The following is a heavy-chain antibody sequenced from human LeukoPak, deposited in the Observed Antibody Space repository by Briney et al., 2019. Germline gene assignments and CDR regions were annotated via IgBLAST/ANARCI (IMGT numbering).Heavy chain of an antibody. CDR2: INPSGGST. J-gene: IGHJ6*02. Sequence: ASVKVSCKASGYTFTSYYMHWVRQAPGQGLEWMGIINPSGGSTSYAQKFQGRVTMTRDTSTSTVYMELSSLRSEDTAVYYCARGYDFWSGYGRGDGRGWGTRGDPDNYYYYGMDVWGQGTTVTVSS. V-gene: IGHV1-46*01. CDR3: ARGYDFWSGYGRGDGRGWGTRGDPDNYYYYGMDV. D-gene: IGHD3-3*01. CDR1: GYTFTSYY.